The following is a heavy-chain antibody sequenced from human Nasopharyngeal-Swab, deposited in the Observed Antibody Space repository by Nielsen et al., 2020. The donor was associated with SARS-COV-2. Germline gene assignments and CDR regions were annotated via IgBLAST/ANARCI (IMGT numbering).Heavy chain of an antibody. CDR2: IGTAGDT. Sequence: GGSLRLSCAASGFTFSRFGMHWVRQVMGKGLEWVSAIGTAGDTYYPRSMKGRFTISRGDAENILYLQMNSLRAEDTAVYYCTRTLSASYMDVWGKGTTVTVSS. V-gene: IGHV3-13*01. CDR1: GFTFSRFG. J-gene: IGHJ6*03. CDR3: TRTLSASYMDV.